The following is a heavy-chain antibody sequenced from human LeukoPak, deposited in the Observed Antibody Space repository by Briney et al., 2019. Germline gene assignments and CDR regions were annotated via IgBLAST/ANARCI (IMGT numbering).Heavy chain of an antibody. CDR1: GFTFTSSA. V-gene: IGHV1-58*01. CDR2: IVVGSGNT. CDR3: ARDRSSWYSFTYYYGMDV. Sequence: GASVKVSCKASGFTFTSSAVQWVRQARGQRLEWIGWIVVGSGNTNYAQKFQERVTITRDMSTSTAYMELSSLRSEDTAVYYCARDRSSWYSFTYYYGMDVWGQGTTVTVSS. D-gene: IGHD6-13*01. J-gene: IGHJ6*02.